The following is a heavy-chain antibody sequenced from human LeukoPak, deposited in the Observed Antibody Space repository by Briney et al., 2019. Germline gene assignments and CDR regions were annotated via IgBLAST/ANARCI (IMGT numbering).Heavy chain of an antibody. CDR2: IYYSGST. Sequence: GSLRLSCAASGFTFSSYAMSWVRQAPGKGLEWIGSIYYSGSTYYNPSLKSRVTISVDTSKNQFSLKLRSVTAADTAVYYCASSSGSYSECYDYWGQGTLVTVSS. CDR3: ASSSGSYSECYDY. D-gene: IGHD3-10*01. CDR1: GFTFSSYA. J-gene: IGHJ4*02. V-gene: IGHV4-39*01.